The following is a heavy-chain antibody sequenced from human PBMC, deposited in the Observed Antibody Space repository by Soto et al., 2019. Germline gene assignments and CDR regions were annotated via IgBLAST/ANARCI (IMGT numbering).Heavy chain of an antibody. CDR1: GGTFSSYA. D-gene: IGHD2-21*02. Sequence: SVKVSCKASGGTFSSYAISWVLQAPGQGLEWMGGIIPIFGTANYAQKFQGRVTITADKSTSTAYMELSSLRSEDTAVYYCAKAYCGGDCYPDVAPFYYYYGMDVWGQGTTVTVSS. V-gene: IGHV1-69*06. J-gene: IGHJ6*02. CDR3: AKAYCGGDCYPDVAPFYYYYGMDV. CDR2: IIPIFGTA.